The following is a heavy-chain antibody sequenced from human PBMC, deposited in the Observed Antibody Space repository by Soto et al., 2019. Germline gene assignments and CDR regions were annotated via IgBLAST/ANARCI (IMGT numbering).Heavy chain of an antibody. J-gene: IGHJ4*02. CDR3: SGDGSTWVWGDY. V-gene: IGHV4-39*01. D-gene: IGHD6-13*01. CDR2: IPYSGST. Sequence: PSETLSLTCTVSGGSISSSSYHWGWIRQPPGEGLEWIGTIPYSGSTFYNPSLKSRVSITADTSKNRFSLKLSSVTAADTAVYYCSGDGSTWVWGDYWGQGTLVTVSS. CDR1: GGSISSSSYH.